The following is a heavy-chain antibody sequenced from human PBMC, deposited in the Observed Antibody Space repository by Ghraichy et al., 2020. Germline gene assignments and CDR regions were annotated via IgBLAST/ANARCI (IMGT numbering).Heavy chain of an antibody. V-gene: IGHV4-30-2*01. CDR3: ARVRAGGTRYFDY. Sequence: SETLSLTCAVSGGSISSDGYSWSWIRQPPGKGLEWIGYIYHSGSTYYNPSLKSRVTISVDRSKNQFSLKVTYVTAADTAVYYCARVRAGGTRYFDYWGQGTLVTVSS. J-gene: IGHJ4*02. D-gene: IGHD2-15*01. CDR1: GGSISSDGYS. CDR2: IYHSGST.